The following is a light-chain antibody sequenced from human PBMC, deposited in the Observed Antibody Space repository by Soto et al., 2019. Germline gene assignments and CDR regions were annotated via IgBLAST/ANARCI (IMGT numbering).Light chain of an antibody. CDR3: QHYATAPQT. CDR1: QSVSNSY. J-gene: IGKJ1*01. V-gene: IGKV3-20*01. Sequence: EIVLTQSPGTLSLSPGERATLSCRASQSVSNSYLAWYQQKPGQAPRLLIYGASNRATGIPDRFSGSGSGTDFTLTIGRLEPEDCAVYYCQHYATAPQTFGQGTKVDIK. CDR2: GAS.